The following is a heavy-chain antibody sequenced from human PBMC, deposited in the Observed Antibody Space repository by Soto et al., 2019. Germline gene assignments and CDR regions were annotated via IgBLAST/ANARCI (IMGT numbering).Heavy chain of an antibody. CDR1: GGSISSSNW. CDR3: ARVLGNDAFDI. Sequence: QVQLQESGPGLVKPSGTLSLTCAVSGGSISSSNWWSWVRQPPGKGLEWIGEIYHSGSTNYNPSRQSGVTIAVDKSKNQCSLELSSVTAADTAVYYCARVLGNDAFDIWGQGTMLTVSS. J-gene: IGHJ3*02. CDR2: IYHSGST. D-gene: IGHD3-3*02. V-gene: IGHV4-4*02.